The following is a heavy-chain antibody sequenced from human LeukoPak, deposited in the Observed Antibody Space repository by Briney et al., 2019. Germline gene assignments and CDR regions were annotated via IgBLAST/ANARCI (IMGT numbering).Heavy chain of an antibody. CDR3: ARVEMATITLDN. Sequence: SETLSLTCTVSGGSISSDYWSWLRQPPGKGLEWIGYIYYTGSTNYNPSLKSRVTISVDTSKNQFSLKLTSVTAADTAVYYCARVEMATITLDNWGQGTLVTVSS. J-gene: IGHJ4*02. V-gene: IGHV4-59*08. CDR2: IYYTGST. D-gene: IGHD5-24*01. CDR1: GGSISSDY.